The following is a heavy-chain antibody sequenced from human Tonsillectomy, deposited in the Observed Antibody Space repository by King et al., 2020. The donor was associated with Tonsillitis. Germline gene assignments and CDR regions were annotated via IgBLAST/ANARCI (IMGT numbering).Heavy chain of an antibody. CDR1: GFTFSSNA. D-gene: IGHD2-21*02. CDR3: ANSHCDSVDY. CDR2: ISDSGGST. V-gene: IGHV3-23*04. J-gene: IGHJ4*02. Sequence: VQLVESGGGVVQPGGSLRLSCTASGFTFSSNAMSWVRQAPGKGLEWVSGISDSGGSTSYADSVKGRFSISRDNSENTLYLQMNSLSAEDTAVYYCANSHCDSVDYWGQGTLVTVSS.